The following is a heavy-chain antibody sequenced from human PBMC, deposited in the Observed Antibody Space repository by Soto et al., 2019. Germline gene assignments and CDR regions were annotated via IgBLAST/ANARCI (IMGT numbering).Heavy chain of an antibody. Sequence: ASVKVSCKASGYTFTGYYMHWVRQAPGQGLEWMGWINPNSGGTNYAQKFQGRVTMTRDTSISTAYMELSRLRSDDTAVYYCARTGYCSGGSCDAFDIWGQGTMVTI. V-gene: IGHV1-2*02. D-gene: IGHD2-15*01. CDR3: ARTGYCSGGSCDAFDI. CDR2: INPNSGGT. CDR1: GYTFTGYY. J-gene: IGHJ3*02.